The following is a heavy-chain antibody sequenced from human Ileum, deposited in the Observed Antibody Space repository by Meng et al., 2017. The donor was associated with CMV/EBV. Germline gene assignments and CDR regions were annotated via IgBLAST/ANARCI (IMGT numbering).Heavy chain of an antibody. J-gene: IGHJ4*02. CDR2: INPNSGGT. V-gene: IGHV1-2*02. CDR3: ARDAWYYDSSGYFDY. CDR1: GYTFTGYY. Sequence: SGYTFTGYYMHWVRQAPGQGLEWMGWINPNSGGTNYAQKFQGRVTMTRDTSISTAYMELSRLRSDDTAVYNCARDAWYYDSSGYFDYWGQGTLVTVSS. D-gene: IGHD3-22*01.